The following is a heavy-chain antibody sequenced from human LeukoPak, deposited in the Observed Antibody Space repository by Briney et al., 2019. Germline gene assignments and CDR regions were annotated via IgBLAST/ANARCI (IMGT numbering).Heavy chain of an antibody. J-gene: IGHJ4*02. V-gene: IGHV4-59*01. CDR2: IYYSGST. CDR1: GGSISSYY. Sequence: SETLSLTCTASGGSISSYYWSWMRQPPGKGLEWIGSIYYSGSTNYNPSLKSRVTISVDTSKNQFSLKLSSVTAADTAVYYCATYSGSYEMGSYYFDYWGQGTLVTVSS. CDR3: ATYSGSYEMGSYYFDY. D-gene: IGHD1-26*01.